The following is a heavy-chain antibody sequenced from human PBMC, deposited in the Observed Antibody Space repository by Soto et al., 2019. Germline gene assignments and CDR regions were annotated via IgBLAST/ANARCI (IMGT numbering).Heavy chain of an antibody. Sequence: SGPTLVNPTQTLTLTCTFSGFSLSTSGICVSWIRQPPGKALEWLALIDWDDDKYYSTSLKTRLTISKDTSKNQVVLTMTNMDPVDTATYYCARIRVGEGDYYYYGMDVWGQGTTVTVSS. V-gene: IGHV2-70*01. J-gene: IGHJ6*02. CDR2: IDWDDDK. CDR1: GFSLSTSGIC. D-gene: IGHD3-3*01. CDR3: ARIRVGEGDYYYYGMDV.